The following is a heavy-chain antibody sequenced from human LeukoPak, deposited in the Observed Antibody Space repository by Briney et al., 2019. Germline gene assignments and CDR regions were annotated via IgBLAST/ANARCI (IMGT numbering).Heavy chain of an antibody. V-gene: IGHV4-59*08. D-gene: IGHD1-20*01. CDR3: ARINWNYFDY. CDR2: IYYSGNT. CDR1: GGSITSYY. J-gene: IGHJ4*02. Sequence: SETLSLTCTVSGGSITSYYWSWIRQPPGKGLEWIGYIYYSGNTNYNPSLKSRLTMSADRSRNQFSLELTSVTAADTAVYYCARINWNYFDYWGQGILATVSS.